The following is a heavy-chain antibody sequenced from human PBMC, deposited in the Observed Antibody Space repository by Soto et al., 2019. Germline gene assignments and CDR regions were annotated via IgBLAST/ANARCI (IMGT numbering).Heavy chain of an antibody. CDR1: GGSMTSSNW. V-gene: IGHV4-4*02. D-gene: IGHD4-17*01. J-gene: IGHJ4*02. CDR2: AHHSGST. Sequence: QVQLQESGPGLVKPSGTLSLTCTVSGGSMTSSNWWNWVSQSPGKGLEWIGEAHHSGSTNYNPSLTSRVTISVDKARDLFSLTLSSVTAAHTAVYYWARCEATVLDHWGQGTLATVSS. CDR3: ARCEATVLDH.